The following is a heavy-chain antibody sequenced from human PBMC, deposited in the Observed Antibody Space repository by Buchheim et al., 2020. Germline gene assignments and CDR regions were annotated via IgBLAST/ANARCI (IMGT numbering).Heavy chain of an antibody. D-gene: IGHD3-10*01. V-gene: IGHV3-7*04. CDR1: GFTFSSYW. CDR2: IKQDGSEK. Sequence: EVQLVESGGGLVQPGGSLRLSCAASGFTFSSYWMSWVRQAPGKGLEWVANIKQDGSEKYYVDSVKGRFTISTDNAKKSLYLQMNSLRAEDTAVYYCARGKGPGSRYYYYGMDVWGQGTT. J-gene: IGHJ6*02. CDR3: ARGKGPGSRYYYYGMDV.